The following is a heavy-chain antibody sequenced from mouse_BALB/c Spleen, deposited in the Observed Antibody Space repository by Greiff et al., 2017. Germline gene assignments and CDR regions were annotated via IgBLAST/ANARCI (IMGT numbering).Heavy chain of an antibody. Sequence: QVQLQQSGAELVKPGASVKLSCKASGYTFTSYYMYWVKQRPGQGLEWIGEINPSNGGTNFNEKFKSKATLTVDKSSSTAYMQLSSLTSEDSAVYYCTKNDGYYDYYAMDYWGQGTSVTVSS. J-gene: IGHJ4*01. CDR1: GYTFTSYY. CDR2: INPSNGGT. D-gene: IGHD2-3*01. CDR3: TKNDGYYDYYAMDY. V-gene: IGHV1S16*01.